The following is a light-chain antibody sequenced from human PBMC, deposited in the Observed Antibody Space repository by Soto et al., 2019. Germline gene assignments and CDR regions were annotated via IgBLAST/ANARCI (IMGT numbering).Light chain of an antibody. V-gene: IGKV3-20*01. CDR1: QSVSSSY. CDR2: GAS. J-gene: IGKJ5*01. CDR3: QQFHNYPPIT. Sequence: EIVLTQSPGTLSLSPGERATLSCRASQSVSSSYLAWYQQKPGQAPRLLIYGASSRATGIPDRFSGSGSGTDFTLTISRLEPEDFATYYCQQFHNYPPITFGQGTRLEIK.